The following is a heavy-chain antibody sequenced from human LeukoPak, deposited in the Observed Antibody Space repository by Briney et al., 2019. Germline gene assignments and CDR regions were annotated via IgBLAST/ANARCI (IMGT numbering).Heavy chain of an antibody. Sequence: ASETLSLTCTGSGGSISSDYWSWLRQPPGKGLEWIGYVYYSGSTNYNPSLKSRVTISVDTSKNQFSLKLSSVTAADTAVYYCARGSKWIQLWLRGLYYFDYWGQGTLVTVSS. V-gene: IGHV4-59*01. CDR2: VYYSGST. J-gene: IGHJ4*02. CDR1: GGSISSDY. D-gene: IGHD5-18*01. CDR3: ARGSKWIQLWLRGLYYFDY.